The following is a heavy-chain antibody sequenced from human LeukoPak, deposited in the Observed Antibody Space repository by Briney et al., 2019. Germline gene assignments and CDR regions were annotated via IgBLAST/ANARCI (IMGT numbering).Heavy chain of an antibody. V-gene: IGHV3-20*01. J-gene: IGHJ5*02. D-gene: IGHD5-18*01. CDR1: GFTFDDYG. CDR2: INWNGGST. CDR3: ARDSEPDTAMDFTTDPNWFDP. Sequence: GGSLRLSCAASGFTFDDYGMSWVRQAPGKGLEWVSGINWNGGSTGYADSVKGRFTISRDNAKNSLYLQMNSLRAEDTALYHCARDSEPDTAMDFTTDPNWFDPWGQGTLVTVSS.